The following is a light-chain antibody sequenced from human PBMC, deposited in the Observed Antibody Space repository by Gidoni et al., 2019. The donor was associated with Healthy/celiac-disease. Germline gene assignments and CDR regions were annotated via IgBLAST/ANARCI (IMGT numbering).Light chain of an antibody. CDR1: SSDVGGYNY. CDR2: EVI. J-gene: IGLJ3*02. V-gene: IGLV2-14*01. CDR3: SSYTSSSTL. Sequence: QSALPQPASVSGSPAQSTTISCTGTSSDVGGYNYVSWHQQHPGKAPKLMIYEVIHRPSGVSNRFSGSKSGNTASLTISGLQAEDEADYYCSSYTSSSTLFGGGTKLTVL.